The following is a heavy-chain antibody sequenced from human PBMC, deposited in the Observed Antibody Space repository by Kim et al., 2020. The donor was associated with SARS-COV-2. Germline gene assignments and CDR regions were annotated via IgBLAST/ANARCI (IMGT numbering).Heavy chain of an antibody. CDR3: AAVTGTVN. Sequence: GGSLRLSCAASGFTFRSNWMHWVRQAPGKGPVWVSRINSDGSTTTYADSVKGRFTISRDNAKNTLYLQMNSLRVDDTAVYHCAAVTGTVNWGQGTLVIVSS. CDR1: GFTFRSNW. J-gene: IGHJ4*02. V-gene: IGHV3-74*01. D-gene: IGHD6-19*01. CDR2: INSDGSTT.